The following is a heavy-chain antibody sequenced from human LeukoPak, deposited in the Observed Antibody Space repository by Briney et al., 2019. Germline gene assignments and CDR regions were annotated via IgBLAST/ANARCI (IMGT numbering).Heavy chain of an antibody. CDR2: VSGSGGAT. Sequence: PGGSLRLSCAASGFTFNNYAMSWVRRAPGKGLEWVSHVSGSGGATYYADSVKGRFTISRDNSKNTLYLQMNSLRAEDTAVYYCANRTDVLTGYYNGWGQGTLVTVSS. V-gene: IGHV3-23*01. CDR1: GFTFNNYA. J-gene: IGHJ4*02. D-gene: IGHD3-9*01. CDR3: ANRTDVLTGYYNG.